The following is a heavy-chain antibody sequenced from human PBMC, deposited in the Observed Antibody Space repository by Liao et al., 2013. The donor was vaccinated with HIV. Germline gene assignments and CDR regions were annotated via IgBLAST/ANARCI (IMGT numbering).Heavy chain of an antibody. CDR1: GGSINSGPYY. CDR3: ARDRDYGDYLGAFDY. D-gene: IGHD4-17*01. CDR2: IFYSGTA. V-gene: IGHV4-30-4*01. J-gene: IGHJ4*02. Sequence: QVQLQESGPGLAKPSQTLSLSCTASGGSINSGPYYWNWIRLPPGKGLEWIGHIFYSGTADYNPSLKSRVTISLDTSKNQFSLRLSSVTAADTAVYYCARDRDYGDYLGAFDYWGQGTLVTVSS.